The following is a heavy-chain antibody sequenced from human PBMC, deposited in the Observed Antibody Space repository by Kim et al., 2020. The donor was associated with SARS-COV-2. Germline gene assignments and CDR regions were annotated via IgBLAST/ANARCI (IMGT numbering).Heavy chain of an antibody. CDR3: ARAGGPMVRGVENWFGP. Sequence: SETLSLTCTVSGGSISSYSYYWGWVRQPPGKGLEWIGSGSTHYNPSLKSRVTISVDTSKNQFSLKLSSVTAADTAVYYCARAGGPMVRGVENWFGPWGQGTLVTVSS. CDR2: GST. V-gene: IGHV4-39*07. D-gene: IGHD3-10*01. CDR1: GGSISSYSYY. J-gene: IGHJ5*02.